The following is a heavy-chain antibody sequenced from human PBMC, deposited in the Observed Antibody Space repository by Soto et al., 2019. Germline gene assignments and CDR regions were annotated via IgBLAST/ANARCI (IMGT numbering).Heavy chain of an antibody. D-gene: IGHD6-19*01. CDR2: IVVGSGNT. CDR1: GFTFTSSA. J-gene: IGHJ3*02. Sequence: QMQLVQSGPEVKKPGTSVKVSCKASGFTFTSSAVQWVRQARGQRLEWIGWIVVGSGNTNYAQKFQERVTITRDMSTSTAYMELSSLRSEDTAVYYWAARYPGIAVAALDAFDIWGQGTMVTVSS. V-gene: IGHV1-58*01. CDR3: AARYPGIAVAALDAFDI.